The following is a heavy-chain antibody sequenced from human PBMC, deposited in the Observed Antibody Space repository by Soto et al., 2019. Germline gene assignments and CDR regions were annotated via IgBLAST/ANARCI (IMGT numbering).Heavy chain of an antibody. CDR2: LYSDGAA. CDR3: ARDWVECGYSDY. CDR1: GFTVNYHY. Sequence: EVQMVESGGGLVQPGGSLRLSCAVSGFTVNYHYMSWLRQAPGKRLEWISVLYSDGAAYYADSVQGRFTVSRDNSKNTLYLEMHSLKAEDTAIYYCARDWVECGYSDYWGQGTQVAVSS. D-gene: IGHD6-25*01. J-gene: IGHJ4*02. V-gene: IGHV3-66*01.